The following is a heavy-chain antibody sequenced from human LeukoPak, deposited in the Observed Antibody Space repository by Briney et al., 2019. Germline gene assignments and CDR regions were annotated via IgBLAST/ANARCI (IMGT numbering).Heavy chain of an antibody. CDR1: GFTFTSYS. CDR2: ISGGGGST. Sequence: GGSLRLSCAASGFTFTSYSMNWARQAPGKGLEWVSTISGGGGSTYYADSVKGRFTISRDNSKNTLYLQVNSLRAEDTAVYYCAKGGKWDVTPFDYWGQGTLVTVSS. CDR3: AKGGKWDVTPFDY. D-gene: IGHD1-26*01. V-gene: IGHV3-23*01. J-gene: IGHJ4*02.